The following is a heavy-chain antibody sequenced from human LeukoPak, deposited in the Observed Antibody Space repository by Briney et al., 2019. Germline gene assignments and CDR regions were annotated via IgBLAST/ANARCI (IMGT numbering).Heavy chain of an antibody. J-gene: IGHJ4*02. CDR2: MNPNSGNT. V-gene: IGHV1-8*01. CDR3: ARGRGLTGYYFSKRRYYFDY. CDR1: GYTFTSYD. Sequence: ASVKVSCKASGYTFTSYDINWVRQATGQGLEWMGWMNPNSGNTGYAQKFQGRVTMTRNTSISTAYMELSSLRSEDTAVYYCARGRGLTGYYFSKRRYYFDYWGQGTLVTVSS. D-gene: IGHD3-9*01.